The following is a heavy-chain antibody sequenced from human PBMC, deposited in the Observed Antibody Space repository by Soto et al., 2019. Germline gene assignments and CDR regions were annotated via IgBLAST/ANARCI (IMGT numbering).Heavy chain of an antibody. Sequence: QVQLVESGGGVVQPGGSLRLYCAASGFTFSHSGFHWVRQAPGKGLEWVIFISSDGSNQYFGDAVKGRSTISRDNSRNTLYLQMTSLRPEDTAIYYCAKDTSGTVSRWGQGTLVTVSS. CDR1: GFTFSHSG. CDR3: AKDTSGTVSR. D-gene: IGHD1-1*01. J-gene: IGHJ4*02. V-gene: IGHV3-30*18. CDR2: ISSDGSNQ.